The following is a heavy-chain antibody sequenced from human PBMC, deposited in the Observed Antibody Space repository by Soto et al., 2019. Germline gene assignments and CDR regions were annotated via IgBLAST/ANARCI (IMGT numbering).Heavy chain of an antibody. D-gene: IGHD3-22*01. CDR1: GGAFSSYA. V-gene: IGHV1-69*13. J-gene: IGHJ4*02. Sequence: ASVKVSCKASGGAFSSYAISWVRQAPGQGLEWMGGIIPIFGTANYAQKFQGRVTITADESTSTAYMELSSLRAEDTAVYYCASSASYYYDSSGYSHFDYWGQGTLVTVSS. CDR2: IIPIFGTA. CDR3: ASSASYYYDSSGYSHFDY.